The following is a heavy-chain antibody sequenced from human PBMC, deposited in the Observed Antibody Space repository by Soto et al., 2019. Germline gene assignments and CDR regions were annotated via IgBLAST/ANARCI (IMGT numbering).Heavy chain of an antibody. CDR1: GFTFSSYG. Sequence: GGSLRLSCAASGFTFSSYGMHWVRQAPGKGLEWVAVISYDGSNKYYADSVKGRFTISRDNSKNTLYLQMNSLRAEDTAVYYCAKDFMVIVPGTDYYYGMDVWGQGTTVTVSS. V-gene: IGHV3-30*18. D-gene: IGHD3-3*01. J-gene: IGHJ6*02. CDR3: AKDFMVIVPGTDYYYGMDV. CDR2: ISYDGSNK.